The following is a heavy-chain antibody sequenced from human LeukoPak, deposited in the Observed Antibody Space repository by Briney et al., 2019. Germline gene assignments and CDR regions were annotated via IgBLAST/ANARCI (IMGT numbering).Heavy chain of an antibody. CDR3: ARSSQLLLNYYYGMDV. D-gene: IGHD2-15*01. V-gene: IGHV1-8*01. J-gene: IGHJ6*02. CDR1: GYTFTSYD. CDR2: MNPNSGNT. Sequence: ASVKVSCKASGYTFTSYDINWVRQATGQGLEWMGWMNPNSGNTGYAQKFQGRATMTRNTSISTAYMELSSLRSEDTAVYYCARSSQLLLNYYYGMDVWGQGTTVTVS.